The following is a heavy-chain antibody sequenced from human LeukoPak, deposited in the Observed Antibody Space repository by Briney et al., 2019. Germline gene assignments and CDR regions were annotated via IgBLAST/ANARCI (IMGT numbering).Heavy chain of an antibody. CDR3: ARHPGGYYDPFDY. V-gene: IGHV4-61*08. Sequence: SETLSLTCAVSGGSISSGGYSWSWIRQPPGKGLEWIGYIYYSGSTNYNPSLKSRVTISVDTSKNQFSLKLSSVTAADTAVYYCARHPGGYYDPFDYWGQGTLVTVSS. CDR2: IYYSGST. CDR1: GGSISSGGYS. J-gene: IGHJ4*02. D-gene: IGHD3-22*01.